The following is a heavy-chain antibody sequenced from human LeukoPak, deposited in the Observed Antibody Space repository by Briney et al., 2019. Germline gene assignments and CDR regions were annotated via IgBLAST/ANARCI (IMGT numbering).Heavy chain of an antibody. CDR2: ISYDGSNK. CDR3: ARDVWFGELLGY. V-gene: IGHV3-30-3*01. Sequence: GGSLRLSCAASGFTFSSYAMHWVRQAPGKGLEWVAVISYDGSNKYYADSVKGRFTISRDNSKNTLYLQMNSLRAEDTAVYYCARDVWFGELLGYWGQGTLVTVSS. CDR1: GFTFSSYA. J-gene: IGHJ4*02. D-gene: IGHD3-10*01.